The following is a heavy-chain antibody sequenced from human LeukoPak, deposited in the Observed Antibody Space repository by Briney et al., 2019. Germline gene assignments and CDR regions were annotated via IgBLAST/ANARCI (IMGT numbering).Heavy chain of an antibody. V-gene: IGHV4-61*02. CDR1: GYSISSGTYY. CDR3: ARFTGYCSGTSCYPNAFDI. D-gene: IGHD2-2*01. Sequence: SETLSLTCTVSGYSISSGTYYWTWIRQPAGKGLEWIGRISTSGSTNYNPSLKSRVTISLDTSKNQFSLKLSSVTAADAAVFYCARFTGYCSGTSCYPNAFDIWGQGTMVTVSS. J-gene: IGHJ3*02. CDR2: ISTSGST.